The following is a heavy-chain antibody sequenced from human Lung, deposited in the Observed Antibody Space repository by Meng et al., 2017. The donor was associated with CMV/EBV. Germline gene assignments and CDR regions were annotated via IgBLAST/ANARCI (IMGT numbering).Heavy chain of an antibody. V-gene: IGHV1-69*05. CDR1: RGNFGTYA. CDR2: IIPIFGTA. Sequence: XVXVSXXASRGNFGTYAISWVRQAPGQGLEWMGGIIPIFGTASFAQKFQGRVTITTDESTAYMELSSLRSEDAAVYYCARTRYDSSGYDAYYYYAMDVWGQGXTVTVSS. CDR3: ARTRYDSSGYDAYYYYAMDV. J-gene: IGHJ6*02. D-gene: IGHD3-22*01.